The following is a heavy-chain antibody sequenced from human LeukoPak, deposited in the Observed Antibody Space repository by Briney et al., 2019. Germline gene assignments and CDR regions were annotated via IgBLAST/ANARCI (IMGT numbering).Heavy chain of an antibody. J-gene: IGHJ3*02. CDR1: GGSISSYY. CDR3: AREKGGFDAFDI. D-gene: IGHD5-12*01. V-gene: IGHV4-59*01. CDR2: IYYSGST. Sequence: NPSETLSLTCTVSGGSISSYYWSWIRQPPGKGLEWIGYIYYSGSTNYNPSLKSRVTISVDTSKNQFSLKLSSVTAADTAVYYCAREKGGFDAFDIWGQGTMVTVSS.